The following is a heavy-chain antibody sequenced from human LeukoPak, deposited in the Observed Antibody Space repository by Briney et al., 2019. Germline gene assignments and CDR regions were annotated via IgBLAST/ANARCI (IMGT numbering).Heavy chain of an antibody. J-gene: IGHJ6*03. CDR3: ARPNRGEQDYYYYYYMDV. D-gene: IGHD1-14*01. Sequence: GASVKVSCKASGYTFTDYYIHWVRQAPGQGLEWMGRINPNSAGTNYAQKFQGRVTMTRGTSISTAYMELSSLRSDDTAVYYCARPNRGEQDYYYYYYMDVWGKGTTITVSS. V-gene: IGHV1-2*02. CDR2: INPNSAGT. CDR1: GYTFTDYY.